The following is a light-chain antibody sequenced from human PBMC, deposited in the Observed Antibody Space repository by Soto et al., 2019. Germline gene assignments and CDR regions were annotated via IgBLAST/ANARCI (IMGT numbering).Light chain of an antibody. CDR3: QSYERSLSGV. Sequence: QPVLTQPPSVSGAPGQRVTISCTGSSSNIGAGYDVHWYQQLPGTAPKLLIYGNSNRPSGVPDRFSGSKSGTSASLAITGLQAEDEADYYCQSYERSLSGVFGGGTKLTVL. V-gene: IGLV1-40*01. CDR2: GNS. J-gene: IGLJ2*01. CDR1: SSNIGAGYD.